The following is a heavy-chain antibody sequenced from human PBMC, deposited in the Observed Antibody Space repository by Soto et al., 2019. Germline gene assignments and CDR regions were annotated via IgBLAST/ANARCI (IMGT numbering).Heavy chain of an antibody. V-gene: IGHV4-34*01. Sequence: SETLSLTCAVYGGSFSGYYWSWIRQPPGKGLEWIGEINHSGSTNYNPSLKSRVTISVDTSKNQFSLKLSSVTAADTAVYYCARLSTYYYDSSGYNWGQGTLVTVSS. J-gene: IGHJ4*02. CDR3: ARLSTYYYDSSGYN. CDR1: GGSFSGYY. CDR2: INHSGST. D-gene: IGHD3-22*01.